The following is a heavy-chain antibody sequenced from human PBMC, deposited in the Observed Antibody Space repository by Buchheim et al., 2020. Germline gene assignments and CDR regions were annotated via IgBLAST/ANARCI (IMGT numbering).Heavy chain of an antibody. CDR1: GYTFTSYD. J-gene: IGHJ6*02. CDR2: INPNNGDT. D-gene: IGHD3-22*01. Sequence: QVQLVQSGAEVKKPGASVKVSCKASGYTFTSYDINWVRQATGQGLEWMGWINPNNGDTNYAQKFQGRVTMTRDTSISTVYMELSRLRSDDTAVYYCARFHYDTSMDVWGQGTT. V-gene: IGHV1-2*02. CDR3: ARFHYDTSMDV.